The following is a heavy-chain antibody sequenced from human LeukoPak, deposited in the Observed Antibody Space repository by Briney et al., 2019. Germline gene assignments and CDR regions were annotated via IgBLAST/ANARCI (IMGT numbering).Heavy chain of an antibody. D-gene: IGHD3-3*01. Sequence: GGSLRLSCAASGFTFSSYSMNWVRQAPGKGLEWVSSISSSSSYIYYADSVKGRFTISRDNAKNSLYLQMNSLRAEDTAVYYCARTDSFYDFWSHFDYWGQGTLVTVSS. J-gene: IGHJ4*02. CDR1: GFTFSSYS. CDR3: ARTDSFYDFWSHFDY. V-gene: IGHV3-21*01. CDR2: ISSSSSYI.